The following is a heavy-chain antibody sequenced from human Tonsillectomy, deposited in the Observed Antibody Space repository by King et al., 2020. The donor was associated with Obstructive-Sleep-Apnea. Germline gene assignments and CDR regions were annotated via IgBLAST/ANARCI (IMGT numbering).Heavy chain of an antibody. Sequence: VQLVESGGGVVQPGRSLRLSCAASGFTFSSDGMHWVRQAPGKGLEWVVFIRYDGTNKYYADSLKGRFTITRDNSKNTLYLQMNSLRADDTAFYYCAKVGHVTFFFALAADYWGQGTLVTVSS. CDR3: AKVGHVTFFFALAADY. CDR1: GFTFSSDG. D-gene: IGHD2-21*01. J-gene: IGHJ4*02. CDR2: IRYDGTNK. V-gene: IGHV3-30*02.